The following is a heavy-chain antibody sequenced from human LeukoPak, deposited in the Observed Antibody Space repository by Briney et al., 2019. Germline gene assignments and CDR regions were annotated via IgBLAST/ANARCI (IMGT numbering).Heavy chain of an antibody. CDR3: AKKVGLVSAPLYYFDV. J-gene: IGHJ4*02. CDR1: GFTFSSYA. CDR2: ISGPGGSW. D-gene: IGHD5/OR15-5a*01. V-gene: IGHV3-23*01. Sequence: GGSLRLSYAASGFTFSSYAMSWVRQAPGKGLEWVSAISGPGGSWDYADSVKGRFTISRDNSKNTLFLQMNSLRAEDTAIYYCAKKVGLVSAPLYYFDVWGQGTLVTVSS.